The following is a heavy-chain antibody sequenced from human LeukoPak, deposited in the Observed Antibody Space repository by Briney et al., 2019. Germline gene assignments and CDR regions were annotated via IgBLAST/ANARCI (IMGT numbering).Heavy chain of an antibody. CDR2: IRGSGGST. D-gene: IGHD6-19*01. J-gene: IGHJ4*01. CDR3: ANGYSSLDY. Sequence: PGGSLRLSCAASGFTFSSYAMSWVRQAPGKGLEWVSAIRGSGGSTYYADSVKGRFTISRHNSKNTLYLQMNSLRAEDTAVYYCANGYSSLDYWGHGTLVTVSS. V-gene: IGHV3-23*01. CDR1: GFTFSSYA.